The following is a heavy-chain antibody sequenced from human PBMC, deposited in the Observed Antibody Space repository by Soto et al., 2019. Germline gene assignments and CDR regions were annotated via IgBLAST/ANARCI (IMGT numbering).Heavy chain of an antibody. J-gene: IGHJ6*02. CDR1: GFTFTNHR. CDR2: ISGSGKDT. D-gene: IGHD6-6*01. Sequence: WGSLRLSCATSGFTFTNHRINLVRHSPFKGLEWVASISGSGKDTFYRDSVKGRFTIPRDNAESSLVLQMNSLTVDDTAVYHCARVHLVRTSSYYCGMDVWGPGTTVTVSS. CDR3: ARVHLVRTSSYYCGMDV. V-gene: IGHV3-21*06.